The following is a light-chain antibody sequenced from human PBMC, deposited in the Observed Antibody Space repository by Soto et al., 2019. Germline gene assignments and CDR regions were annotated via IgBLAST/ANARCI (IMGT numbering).Light chain of an antibody. CDR2: DAS. J-gene: IGKJ5*01. CDR3: QQRRSWPPTIT. Sequence: EIVMTQSPPTLYVSPGERATLSCRASQSVSTYLAWYQQRPGQAPRLLIYDASYRATDIPPRFSGSGSGTDFTLTISSLEPEEFAVYYCQQRRSWPPTITLGQGTRLEIK. V-gene: IGKV3-11*01. CDR1: QSVSTY.